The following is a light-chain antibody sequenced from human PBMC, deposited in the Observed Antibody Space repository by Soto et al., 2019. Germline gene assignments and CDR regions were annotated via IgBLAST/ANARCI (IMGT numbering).Light chain of an antibody. V-gene: IGKV1-5*03. Sequence: DIQMTQSPSTLSASAGDRVTITCRASQSINSWLAWYQQKAGKAPKLLIYKASTLESGVPSRFSGGESGTEFTLTISSLQPDDFATYYCQQYDSFTWTFGQGTKVEFK. CDR1: QSINSW. CDR2: KAS. CDR3: QQYDSFTWT. J-gene: IGKJ1*01.